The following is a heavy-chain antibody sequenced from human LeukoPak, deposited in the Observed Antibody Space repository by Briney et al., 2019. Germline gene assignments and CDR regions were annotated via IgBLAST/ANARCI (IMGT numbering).Heavy chain of an antibody. D-gene: IGHD3-22*01. V-gene: IGHV1-69*05. CDR2: IIPIFGTA. Sequence: SVKVSCKASGGTFSSYAISWVRQAPGQGLEWMGRIIPIFGTANYAQKFQGRVTITTDESTSTAYMELSSLRPEDTAVYYCARSYYDSSGYFQHWGQGTLVTVSS. CDR1: GGTFSSYA. J-gene: IGHJ1*01. CDR3: ARSYYDSSGYFQH.